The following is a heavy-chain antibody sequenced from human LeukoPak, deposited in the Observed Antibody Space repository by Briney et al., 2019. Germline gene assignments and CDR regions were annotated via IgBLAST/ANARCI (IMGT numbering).Heavy chain of an antibody. V-gene: IGHV4-34*01. J-gene: IGHJ2*01. CDR2: INHSGST. D-gene: IGHD6-19*01. Sequence: SETLSLTCAVYGGSFSGYYWSWIRQPPGKGLEWIGEINHSGSTNYNPSLKSRVTISVDTSKNQFSLKLSSVTAADTAVYYCARRGQWLVLGSWYFDLWGRGTLVTVSS. CDR1: GGSFSGYY. CDR3: ARRGQWLVLGSWYFDL.